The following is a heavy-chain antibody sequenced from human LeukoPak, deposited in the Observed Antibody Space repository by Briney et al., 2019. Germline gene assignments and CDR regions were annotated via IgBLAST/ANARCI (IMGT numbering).Heavy chain of an antibody. CDR2: ISSSSSYI. J-gene: IGHJ4*02. Sequence: GGSLRLSCAASGFTFSSFSMNWVRQAPGKGLEWVSSISSSSSYIDYADSVKGRFTISRDNAKTSLYLQMNSLRAEDTAVYYCARDPSATTTPFDYWGQGTLVTVSS. CDR3: ARDPSATTTPFDY. D-gene: IGHD5-24*01. CDR1: GFTFSSFS. V-gene: IGHV3-21*01.